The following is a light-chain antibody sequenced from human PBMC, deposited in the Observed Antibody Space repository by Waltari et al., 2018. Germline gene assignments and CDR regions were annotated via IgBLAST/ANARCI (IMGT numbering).Light chain of an antibody. V-gene: IGKV3-20*01. CDR2: GAS. J-gene: IGKJ1*01. CDR1: QSVGRS. CDR3: QHYVRLPVT. Sequence: EIVLTQSPGTLSLSPGERATLSCWVSQSVGRSLAWYQQKRGQAPRLLISGASTRAIGIPDRFSGSGSGTDFSLTISRLEPEDFAVYYCQHYVRLPVTFGQGTKVEI.